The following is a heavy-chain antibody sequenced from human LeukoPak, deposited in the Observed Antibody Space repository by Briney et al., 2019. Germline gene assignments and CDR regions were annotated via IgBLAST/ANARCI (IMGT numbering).Heavy chain of an antibody. CDR2: ISSSGTSI. J-gene: IGHJ4*02. D-gene: IGHD7-27*01. CDR1: GFMFSDYH. Sequence: GGSLRLSCAASGFMFSDYHMSWIRQAPGKGLEWVSYISSSGTSILYVDSVEGRFTISRDNAKNSLFLQMNSLRVEDTALYYCARWGTGYDYWGQGALVTVSS. V-gene: IGHV3-11*01. CDR3: ARWGTGYDY.